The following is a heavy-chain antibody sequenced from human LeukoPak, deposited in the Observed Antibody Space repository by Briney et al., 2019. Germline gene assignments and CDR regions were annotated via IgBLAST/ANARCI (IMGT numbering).Heavy chain of an antibody. CDR3: AAHPHCSSTSCYPYYHYYYMDV. CDR1: GYTFTSYG. D-gene: IGHD2-2*01. J-gene: IGHJ6*03. V-gene: IGHV1-18*01. Sequence: GASVKVSCKASGYTFTSYGISWVRQAPGQGLEWMGWISAYNGNTNYAQKLQGRVTMTTDTSTSTAYMELRSLRSDDTAVYYCAAHPHCSSTSCYPYYHYYYMDVWGKGTTVTVSS. CDR2: ISAYNGNT.